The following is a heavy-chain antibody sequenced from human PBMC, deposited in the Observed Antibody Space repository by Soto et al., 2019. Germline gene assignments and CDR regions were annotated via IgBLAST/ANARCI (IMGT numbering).Heavy chain of an antibody. J-gene: IGHJ6*02. V-gene: IGHV1-69*01. Sequence: QVQLVQSGAEVKKPGSSVKVSCKASGGTFSSYAISWVRQAAGQGLEWMGGIIPISVTANYAQKFQGRVTITADESTSTAYMALSSLRSEDTAVYYCARSQGSSTSLEIYYYYYYGMDVWGQGTTVTVSS. D-gene: IGHD2-2*01. CDR1: GGTFSSYA. CDR3: ARSQGSSTSLEIYYYYYYGMDV. CDR2: IIPISVTA.